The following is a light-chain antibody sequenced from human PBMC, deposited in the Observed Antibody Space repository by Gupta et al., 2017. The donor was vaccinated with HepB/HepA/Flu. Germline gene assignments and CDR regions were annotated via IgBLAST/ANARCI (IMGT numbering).Light chain of an antibody. CDR2: EDT. CDR3: QAWDSSTNWV. CDR1: QLGDKY. J-gene: IGLJ3*02. V-gene: IGLV3-1*01. Sequence: SYELTQPPSVSVSPGQTASITCSGDQLGDKYVCWYQQKPGQSPLLVIYEDTNRPSGIPGRFSGSNSGNTATLTISGTQATEEADYYCQAWDSSTNWVFGGGTKLTVL.